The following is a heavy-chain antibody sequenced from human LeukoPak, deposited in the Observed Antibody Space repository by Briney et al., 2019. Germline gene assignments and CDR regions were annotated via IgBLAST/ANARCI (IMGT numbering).Heavy chain of an antibody. Sequence: GSSVKVSCKASGGTFSSYAISWVRQAPGQGLEWMGGIIPIFGTANYAQKFQGRVTITADESTSTAYMELSSLRSEDTAVYYCARGTNYDFWSGAILGWFDPWGQGTLVTVSS. J-gene: IGHJ5*02. CDR1: GGTFSSYA. CDR3: ARGTNYDFWSGAILGWFDP. V-gene: IGHV1-69*01. CDR2: IIPIFGTA. D-gene: IGHD3-3*01.